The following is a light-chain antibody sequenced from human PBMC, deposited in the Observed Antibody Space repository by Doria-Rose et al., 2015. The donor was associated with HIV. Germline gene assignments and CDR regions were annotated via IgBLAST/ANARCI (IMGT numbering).Light chain of an antibody. J-gene: IGKJ1*01. CDR2: GGS. V-gene: IGKV3-20*01. CDR3: HQYGTSWT. CDR1: QSFSSTY. Sequence: TQSPGTLSLSPGERATLSCRASQSFSSTYLAWYQQKPGQAPSLLIYGGSTRATGIPDRFSASGYGTDFTLTINRLEPEDFALYYCHQYGTSWTFGQGTKVEI.